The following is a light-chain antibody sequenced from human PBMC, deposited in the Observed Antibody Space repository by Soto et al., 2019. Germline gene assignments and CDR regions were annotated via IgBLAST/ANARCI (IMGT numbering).Light chain of an antibody. V-gene: IGLV1-44*01. Sequence: QSLLTQPPSASGTPGQRVTISCSGSSSNIGGNPVVWYQQLPGTAPKLFIYGTDQRPSGVPDRFSGSKSGTSASLAISRLRAEDEADYYCQSYDSSLSGSYVFGTGTKLTVL. J-gene: IGLJ1*01. CDR3: QSYDSSLSGSYV. CDR1: SSNIGGNP. CDR2: GTD.